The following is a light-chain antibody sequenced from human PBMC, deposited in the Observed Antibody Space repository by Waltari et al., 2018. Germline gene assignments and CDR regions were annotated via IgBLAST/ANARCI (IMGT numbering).Light chain of an antibody. J-gene: IGKJ1*01. CDR1: QSVSNNY. CDR2: GAS. CDR3: QQYGSYPRT. Sequence: EIVLTLSPAILSLSAGERATLSCGASQSVSNNYLDWYQQKPGQAPRLLIYGASNRATGVPDRFSGSGSGTDFTLTISRLEPEDFAAYYCQQYGSYPRTFGRGTKVEIK. V-gene: IGKV3-20*01.